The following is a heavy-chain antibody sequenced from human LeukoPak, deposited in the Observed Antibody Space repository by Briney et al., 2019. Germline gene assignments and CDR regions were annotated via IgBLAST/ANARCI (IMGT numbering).Heavy chain of an antibody. D-gene: IGHD3-16*02. V-gene: IGHV1-46*01. Sequence: GASVKVSCKASGYTFTSYYMHWVRQAPGQGLEWMGIINPSGGSTSYAQKFQGRVTMTRDTSTSTVYMELRSLRSDDTAVYYCARSSYVWGSYRPDDAFDIWGQGTMVTVSS. CDR2: INPSGGST. CDR1: GYTFTSYY. J-gene: IGHJ3*02. CDR3: ARSSYVWGSYRPDDAFDI.